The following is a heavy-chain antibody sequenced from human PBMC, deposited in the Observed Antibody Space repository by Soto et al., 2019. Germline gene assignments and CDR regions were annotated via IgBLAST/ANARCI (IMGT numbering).Heavy chain of an antibody. Sequence: SETLSLTCTVSGGSISSGDYYWSWIRQPPGKGLEWIGYIYYSGSTYYNPSLKSRVTISVDTSKNQFSLKLSSVTAADTAVYYCARILGGYYYDSSGYYYFDYWGQGTLVTVSS. V-gene: IGHV4-30-4*01. J-gene: IGHJ4*02. CDR3: ARILGGYYYDSSGYYYFDY. CDR1: GGSISSGDYY. CDR2: IYYSGST. D-gene: IGHD3-22*01.